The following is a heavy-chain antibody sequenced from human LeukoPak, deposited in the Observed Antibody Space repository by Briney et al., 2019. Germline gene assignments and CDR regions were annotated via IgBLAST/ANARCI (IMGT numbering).Heavy chain of an antibody. CDR3: AMPTREPRY. J-gene: IGHJ4*02. Sequence: GGSLRLSCAASGFTFSSYAMSWVRQAPGKGLEWVSAISGSGGSAYYADSVKGRLTISRDNAQNSVFLQMNSLSVEDTAVYYCAMPTREPRYWGQGTRVTVSS. CDR1: GFTFSSYA. CDR2: ISGSGGSA. V-gene: IGHV3-23*01.